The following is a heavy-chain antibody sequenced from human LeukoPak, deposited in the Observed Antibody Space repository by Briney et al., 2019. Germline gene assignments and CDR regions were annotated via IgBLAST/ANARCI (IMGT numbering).Heavy chain of an antibody. CDR3: ARLIPQKWELPGKWFDP. J-gene: IGHJ5*02. D-gene: IGHD1-26*01. CDR2: ISSYNVNT. CDR1: GYTFTSYG. Sequence: ASVKVSCKASGYTFTSYGISWVRQAPGQGLEWMGWISSYNVNTNDAQKLQGRVTMTTDTSTSTAYMELRSLRSDDTAVYYCARLIPQKWELPGKWFDPWGQGTLVTVSS. V-gene: IGHV1-18*01.